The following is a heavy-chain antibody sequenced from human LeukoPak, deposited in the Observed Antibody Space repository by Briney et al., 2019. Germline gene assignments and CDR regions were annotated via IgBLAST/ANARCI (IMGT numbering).Heavy chain of an antibody. V-gene: IGHV4-39*01. CDR1: GGSISSSPHY. CDR2: IYHSGSS. J-gene: IGHJ4*02. CDR3: ARQFWGGASYRFDY. D-gene: IGHD1-26*01. Sequence: SETLSLTCTVSGGSISSSPHYWGWIRQPPGKGLEWIGSIYHSGSSYYIPSLKSRVIVSVDTSKNQFSLRLSSLTVADTAVYYCARQFWGGASYRFDYWGQGALVTVSS.